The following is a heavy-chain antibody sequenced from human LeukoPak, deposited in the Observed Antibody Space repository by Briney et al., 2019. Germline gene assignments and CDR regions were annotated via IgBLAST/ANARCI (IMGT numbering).Heavy chain of an antibody. CDR2: IKQDGSEK. Sequence: GGSLRIFCAASGFTFNSYWMSWVRQAPGKGLEVVANIKQDGSEKYYVDSVKGRFTISRDNAKNSLYLQMNGLRADDTALYYCTRDTFQSGPWTYRFDYWGQGTLVTVSS. V-gene: IGHV3-7*03. D-gene: IGHD3-16*02. J-gene: IGHJ4*02. CDR1: GFTFNSYW. CDR3: TRDTFQSGPWTYRFDY.